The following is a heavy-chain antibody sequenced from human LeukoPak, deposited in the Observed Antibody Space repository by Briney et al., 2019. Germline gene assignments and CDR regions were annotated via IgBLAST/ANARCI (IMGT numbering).Heavy chain of an antibody. CDR2: INPSGGST. CDR3: ARDLRSSAHENTYYFDY. V-gene: IGHV1-46*01. CDR1: GYTFTSYY. Sequence: GASVKVSCKASGYTFTSYYMHWVRQASGQGLEWMGIINPSGGSTSYAQKFQGRVTMTRDTSTSTVYMELSSLRSEDTAVYYCARDLRSSAHENTYYFDYWGQGTLVTVSS. D-gene: IGHD6-13*01. J-gene: IGHJ4*02.